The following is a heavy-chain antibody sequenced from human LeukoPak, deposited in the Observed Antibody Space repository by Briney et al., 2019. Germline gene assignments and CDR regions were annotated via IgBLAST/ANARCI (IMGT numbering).Heavy chain of an antibody. CDR1: GGSFSGYY. Sequence: PSETLSLTCAVYGGSFSGYYWSWIRKPPGKGLEWIGEINHSGSTNYNPSLKSRVTISVDTSKNQFSLKLSSVTAADTSVYYCARGKSRLRSSTSCHFDYWGQGTLVTVSS. J-gene: IGHJ4*02. V-gene: IGHV4-34*01. CDR3: ARGKSRLRSSTSCHFDY. CDR2: INHSGST. D-gene: IGHD2-2*01.